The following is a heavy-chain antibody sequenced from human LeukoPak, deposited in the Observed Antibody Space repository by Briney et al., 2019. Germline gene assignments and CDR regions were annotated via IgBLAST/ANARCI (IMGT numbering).Heavy chain of an antibody. CDR2: IYPGDSDT. Sequence: GESLKISCKGSGYSFTSYWIGWVRQMPGKGLEWMGIIYPGDSDTRYSPSLQGQVTISADKSISTAYLQWSSLKASDTAMYYCARQEVPAALGYYFDYWGQGTLVTVSS. V-gene: IGHV5-51*01. D-gene: IGHD2-2*01. CDR1: GYSFTSYW. CDR3: ARQEVPAALGYYFDY. J-gene: IGHJ4*02.